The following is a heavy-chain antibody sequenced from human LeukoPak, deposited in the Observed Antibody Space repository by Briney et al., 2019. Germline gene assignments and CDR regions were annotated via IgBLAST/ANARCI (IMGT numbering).Heavy chain of an antibody. D-gene: IGHD3-3*01. J-gene: IGHJ5*02. CDR1: GFTFSSYW. Sequence: GGSLRLSCVASGFTFSSYWMHWVRQAPGKGLVWVSRINSDGSSTSYADSVKGRFTISRDNAKNTLYLQMNSLRAEDTAVYYCAREVGYDPSWWFDPWGQGTLVTVSS. CDR3: AREVGYDPSWWFDP. CDR2: INSDGSST. V-gene: IGHV3-74*01.